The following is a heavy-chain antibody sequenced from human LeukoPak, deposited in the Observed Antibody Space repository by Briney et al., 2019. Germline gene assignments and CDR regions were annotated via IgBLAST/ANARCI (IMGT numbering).Heavy chain of an antibody. D-gene: IGHD3-10*01. CDR3: ARGDTMVRGVIPTDY. V-gene: IGHV4-34*01. CDR2: INHSGST. CDR1: GGSFSGYY. J-gene: IGHJ4*02. Sequence: PSETLSLTCAVYGGSFSGYYWSWIRQPPGKGLGWIGEINHSGSTNYNPSLKSRVTISVDTSKNQFSLKLSSVTAADTAVYYCARGDTMVRGVIPTDYWGQGTLVTVSS.